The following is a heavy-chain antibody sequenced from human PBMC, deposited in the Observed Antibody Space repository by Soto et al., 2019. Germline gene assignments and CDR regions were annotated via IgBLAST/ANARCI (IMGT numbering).Heavy chain of an antibody. CDR3: ARRMGGYCSGGSCGPYYGMDV. Sequence: HPGGSLRLSCAASGFTFNSYNMNWVRRAPGKGLEWVSYISSSSSAIYYADSVKGRFTISRDNAKNSLYLQMNSLRDEDTAVYHCARRMGGYCSGGSCGPYYGMDVWGQGTTVTVSS. V-gene: IGHV3-48*02. CDR2: ISSSSSAI. CDR1: GFTFNSYN. D-gene: IGHD2-15*01. J-gene: IGHJ6*02.